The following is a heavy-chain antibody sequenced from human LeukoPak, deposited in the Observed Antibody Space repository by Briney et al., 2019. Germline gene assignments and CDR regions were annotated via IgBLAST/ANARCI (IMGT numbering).Heavy chain of an antibody. J-gene: IGHJ4*02. CDR2: ISGRGDST. D-gene: IGHD5-12*01. Sequence: GGSLRLSCAASGFTFSNYAMSWVRQAPGKGLEWVSGISGRGDSTYYADSVKGRFTISRDNSKNTLYLQMNSLTAEDTAVYYCARGWLATIGLDYWGQGTLVTVSS. CDR1: GFTFSNYA. CDR3: ARGWLATIGLDY. V-gene: IGHV3-23*01.